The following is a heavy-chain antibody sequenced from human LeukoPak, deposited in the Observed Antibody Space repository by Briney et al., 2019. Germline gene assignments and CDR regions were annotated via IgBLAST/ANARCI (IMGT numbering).Heavy chain of an antibody. J-gene: IGHJ4*02. D-gene: IGHD3-10*01. CDR2: IKQDVSEK. CDR3: ARVYYYGPGG. V-gene: IGHV3-7*01. CDR1: GFTFNSYW. Sequence: PGGSLRLSCAASGFTFNSYWMSWVRQAPGKGLEWGAKIKQDVSEKYYVDSVKGRFTISRDNAKNSRYLQMNRLRAEDTAVYYCARVYYYGPGGWGQGTLVTVSS.